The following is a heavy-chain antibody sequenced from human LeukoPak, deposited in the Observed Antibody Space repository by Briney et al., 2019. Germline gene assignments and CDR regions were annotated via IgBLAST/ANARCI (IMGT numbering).Heavy chain of an antibody. Sequence: GSLRLSCAASGFTFTNYWMNWLRPAPGKGLEGVANIKQDGGAKNYVGSVKGRFTISRDNAKNSLYLQMNNLRVEDTAVYYCARERVTTTSFDYWGQGVLVTVSS. CDR1: GFTFTNYW. J-gene: IGHJ4*02. CDR2: IKQDGGAK. CDR3: ARERVTTTSFDY. V-gene: IGHV3-7*01. D-gene: IGHD2/OR15-2a*01.